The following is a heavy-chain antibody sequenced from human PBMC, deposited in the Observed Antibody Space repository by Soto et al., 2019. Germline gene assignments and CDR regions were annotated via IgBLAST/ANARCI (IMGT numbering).Heavy chain of an antibody. CDR3: ARGIATGQLDP. V-gene: IGHV1-3*04. Sequence: ASVKVSCKASGYTFTRYTMNWVRQAPGQRLEWMGWINTDNGNTKSSQKFQDRVIITRDTSASTAYMDLSSLRSEDTAVYYCARGIATGQLDPWGQGTLVTVSS. CDR1: GYTFTRYT. J-gene: IGHJ5*02. CDR2: INTDNGNT. D-gene: IGHD2-15*01.